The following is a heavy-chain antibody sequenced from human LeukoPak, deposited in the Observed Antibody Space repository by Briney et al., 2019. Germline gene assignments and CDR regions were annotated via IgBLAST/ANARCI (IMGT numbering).Heavy chain of an antibody. D-gene: IGHD5-18*01. Sequence: GSLILSCAASGFTFSSYSMNWVRQAPGKGLERVSYISSSSSIIYYADSVKGRFTISRDNAKNSLFLQMNSLRAEDTAVYYCARGGGGYSSNWFDPWGQGTLVTVSS. CDR1: GFTFSSYS. V-gene: IGHV3-48*01. J-gene: IGHJ5*02. CDR2: ISSSSSII. CDR3: ARGGGGYSSNWFDP.